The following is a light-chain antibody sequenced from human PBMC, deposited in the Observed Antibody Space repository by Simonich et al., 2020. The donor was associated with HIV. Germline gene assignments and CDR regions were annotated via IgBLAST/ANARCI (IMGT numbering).Light chain of an antibody. CDR2: WAS. J-gene: IGKJ2*01. CDR1: QRVLYNSNNKNY. CDR3: QQYYSTPYT. Sequence: DIVMTQSPDSLSVSLGERATINCKSSQRVLYNSNNKNYLACYQQQPGQPPKLLIYWASAREVGVPDRFSGSGSGTDFTLTISSLQTEDVALYYCQQYYSTPYTVGQGTKVEIK. V-gene: IGKV4-1*01.